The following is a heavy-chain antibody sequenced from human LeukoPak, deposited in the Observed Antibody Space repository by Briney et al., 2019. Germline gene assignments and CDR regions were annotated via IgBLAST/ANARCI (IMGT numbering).Heavy chain of an antibody. Sequence: SETLSLTCTVSGGSISSSSYYWGWIRQPPGKGLEWIGSIYYSGSTYYNPSLKSRVIVSSDTSKNQFSLKLSSVTAADTAVYYCAREIGGKYSWFDPWGQGTLVTVSS. CDR2: IYYSGST. D-gene: IGHD3-16*01. CDR3: AREIGGKYSWFDP. CDR1: GGSISSSSYY. V-gene: IGHV4-39*07. J-gene: IGHJ5*02.